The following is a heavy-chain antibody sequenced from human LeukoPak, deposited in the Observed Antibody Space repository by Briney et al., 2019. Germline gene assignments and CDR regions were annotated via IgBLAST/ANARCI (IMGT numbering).Heavy chain of an antibody. CDR1: GGSISIYY. Sequence: PSETLSLTCTVSGGSISIYYWSWIRQPAGKGLEWIGRIYTSGSTNYNPSLKSRVTISVDKSKNQFSLKLSSGTGADTAVYYCARSGVLRPVYYYYMDVWGKGTTVTVSS. J-gene: IGHJ6*03. V-gene: IGHV4-4*07. D-gene: IGHD3-10*01. CDR2: IYTSGST. CDR3: ARSGVLRPVYYYYMDV.